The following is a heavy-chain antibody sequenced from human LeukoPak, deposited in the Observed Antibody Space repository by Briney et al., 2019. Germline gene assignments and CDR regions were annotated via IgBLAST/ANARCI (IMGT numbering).Heavy chain of an antibody. J-gene: IGHJ4*02. CDR3: AREGVAAARPSDY. V-gene: IGHV3-7*01. CDR2: IKQDGSEK. CDR1: GFTFSSYW. Sequence: GGSLRLSCAASGFTFSSYWMSWVRQAPGKGLEWVANIKQDGSEKYYVDPVKGRFTISRDNAKNSLYLQMNSLRAEDTAVYYCAREGVAAARPSDYWGQGTLVTVSS. D-gene: IGHD6-6*01.